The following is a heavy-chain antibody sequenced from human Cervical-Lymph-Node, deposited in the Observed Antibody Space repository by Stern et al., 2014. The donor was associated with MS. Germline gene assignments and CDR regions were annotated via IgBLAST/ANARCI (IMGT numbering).Heavy chain of an antibody. CDR3: VKDIGSNRAAGGN. CDR1: GFTFNDYA. J-gene: IGHJ4*02. Sequence: QLVQSGGGLVQPGTSLRLSCAASGFTFNDYAMHWVLQAPGRGLEWVSGMFWNSGRVAYADYVKGRFTITRDNAKNSVYLQMNSLRTEDTAFYYCVKDIGSNRAAGGNWGQGILVTVSS. D-gene: IGHD6-13*01. V-gene: IGHV3-9*01. CDR2: MFWNSGRV.